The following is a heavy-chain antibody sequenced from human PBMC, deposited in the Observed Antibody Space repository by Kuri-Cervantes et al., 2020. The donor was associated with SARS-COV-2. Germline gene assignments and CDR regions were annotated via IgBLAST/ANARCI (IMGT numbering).Heavy chain of an antibody. Sequence: GSLRLSCTVSGGSISSRSYYWGWIRQPPGKGLEWIGSIYHSGSTYYNPSLKSRVTVSVDTSKNQFSLKLSSVTAADTAVYYCARYRAFGAWADAFDIWGQGTMVTVSS. J-gene: IGHJ3*02. CDR1: GGSISSRSYY. D-gene: IGHD3-10*01. CDR2: IYHSGST. V-gene: IGHV4-39*07. CDR3: ARYRAFGAWADAFDI.